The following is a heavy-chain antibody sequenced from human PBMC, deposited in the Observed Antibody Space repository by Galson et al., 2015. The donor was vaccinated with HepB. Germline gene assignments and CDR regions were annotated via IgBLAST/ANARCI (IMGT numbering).Heavy chain of an antibody. D-gene: IGHD5-12*01. CDR3: TRAYSGYDFAY. CDR2: ISGSGGTT. Sequence: SLRLSCAASGFTFSSYAMHWVRQAPGKGLEWVSSISGSGGTTHYADSVKGRFTISRDNSKNTLHLQMNSLRAEDTAVYYCTRAYSGYDFAYWGQGTLVTVSS. J-gene: IGHJ4*02. CDR1: GFTFSSYA. V-gene: IGHV3-23*01.